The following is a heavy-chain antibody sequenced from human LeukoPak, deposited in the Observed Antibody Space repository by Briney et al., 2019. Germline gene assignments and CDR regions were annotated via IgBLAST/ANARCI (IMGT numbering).Heavy chain of an antibody. D-gene: IGHD3-22*01. V-gene: IGHV4-39*01. J-gene: IGHJ4*02. CDR3: ARTFYYDSSGYNPFYY. CDR2: IYYSGST. CDR1: GGSIGSSNYY. Sequence: SETLSLTRTVSGGSIGSSNYYWGWIRQPPGKGLEWIGSIYYSGSTYYNPSLRSRVTISLDTSKNQFSLKLSSVTAADTAVYYCARTFYYDSSGYNPFYYWGQGTLVTVSS.